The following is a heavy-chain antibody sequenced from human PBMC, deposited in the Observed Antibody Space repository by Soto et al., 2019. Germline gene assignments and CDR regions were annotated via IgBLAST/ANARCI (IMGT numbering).Heavy chain of an antibody. J-gene: IGHJ4*02. D-gene: IGHD1-26*01. Sequence: EVQLLESGGGLVQPGGSLRLSCAASGFTFSSYAMTWVRQAPGKGLEWVSFISGNGDRTYYADSVKGRFTISRDNSKNTLDLQVSSLNDDDPAGYYCAKRGGRTGSYSNFDYWGQGTLVTVSS. CDR3: AKRGGRTGSYSNFDY. CDR2: ISGNGDRT. CDR1: GFTFSSYA. V-gene: IGHV3-23*01.